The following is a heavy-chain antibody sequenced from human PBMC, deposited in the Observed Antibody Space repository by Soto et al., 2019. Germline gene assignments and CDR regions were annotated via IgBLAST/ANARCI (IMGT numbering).Heavy chain of an antibody. V-gene: IGHV1-58*01. CDR3: AADVAKYCSSTSCYHYYGMDV. D-gene: IGHD2-2*01. J-gene: IGHJ6*02. CDR2: IVVGSGNT. CDR1: GFTFTSSA. Sequence: SVKVSCKASGFTFTSSAVQWVRQARGQRLEWIGWIVVGSGNTNYAQKFQERVTITRDMSTSTAYMELSSLRSEDTAVYYCAADVAKYCSSTSCYHYYGMDVWGQGTTVTVSS.